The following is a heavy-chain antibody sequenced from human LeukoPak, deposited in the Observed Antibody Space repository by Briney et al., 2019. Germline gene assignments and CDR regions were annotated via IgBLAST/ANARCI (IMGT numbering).Heavy chain of an antibody. CDR3: ARDSLLAESSGYYFYYYFDY. CDR1: GGSISSNSYY. D-gene: IGHD3-22*01. J-gene: IGHJ4*02. Sequence: SETLSLTCTVSGGSISSNSYYWGWIRQPPGKGLKWIGSIYYSGSTYYNPSLKSRVTISVDTSKNQFSLKLSSVTAADTAVYYCARDSLLAESSGYYFYYYFDYWGQGTLVTVSS. V-gene: IGHV4-39*07. CDR2: IYYSGST.